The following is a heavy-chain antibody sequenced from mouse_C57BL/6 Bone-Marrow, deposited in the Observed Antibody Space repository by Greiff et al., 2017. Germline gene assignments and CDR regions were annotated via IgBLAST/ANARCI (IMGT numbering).Heavy chain of an antibody. CDR2: INPNNGGT. CDR1: GYTFTDYY. V-gene: IGHV1-26*01. J-gene: IGHJ3*01. CDR3: ARNWEGLFAY. D-gene: IGHD4-1*01. Sequence: VQLQQSGPELVKPGASVKISCKASGYTFTDYYMNWVKQSHGKSLEWIGDINPNNGGTSYNQKFKGKATLTVDKSSSTAYMELRSLTSEDSAVYYCARNWEGLFAYWGQGTLVTVSA.